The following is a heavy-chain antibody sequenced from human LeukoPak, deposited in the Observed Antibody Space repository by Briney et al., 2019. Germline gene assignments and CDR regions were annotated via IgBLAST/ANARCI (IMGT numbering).Heavy chain of an antibody. V-gene: IGHV4-59*13. CDR2: IYYSGST. CDR1: GDSISRYY. J-gene: IGHJ3*02. Sequence: SETLSLTCTVSGDSISRYYWSWIRQPPVKGLEWIGDIYYSGSTDYNPSLKSRVTISVDTSKNQFSLKLSSVTAADTALYYCARRPVDYSSSDHAFDIWGQGAMVTVSS. D-gene: IGHD6-19*01. CDR3: ARRPVDYSSSDHAFDI.